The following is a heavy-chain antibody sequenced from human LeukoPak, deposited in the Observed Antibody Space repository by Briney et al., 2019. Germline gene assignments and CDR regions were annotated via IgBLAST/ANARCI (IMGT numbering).Heavy chain of an antibody. CDR3: GRDYWYLPDY. D-gene: IGHD6-13*01. V-gene: IGHV3-30-3*01. Sequence: GGSLRLSCEASGFTFDSYAIHWVRQAPGKGLDWVAVISEGGNNKYHADSEKGRFIISRDNSKNTVYLQMNSLRTEDTAVYYCGRDYWYLPDYWGQGTLVTVSS. CDR1: GFTFDSYA. CDR2: ISEGGNNK. J-gene: IGHJ4*02.